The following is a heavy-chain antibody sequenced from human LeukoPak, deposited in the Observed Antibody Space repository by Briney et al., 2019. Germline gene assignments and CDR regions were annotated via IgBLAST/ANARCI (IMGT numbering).Heavy chain of an antibody. J-gene: IGHJ6*02. D-gene: IGHD3-3*01. CDR3: ARSGYHPQRLYYYGMDV. CDR2: IIPILGIA. V-gene: IGHV1-69*04. Sequence: SVKVSCKASGGTFSSYAISWVRQAPGQGLEWMGRIIPILGIANYAQKFQGRVTITADKSTSTAYMELSSLRSEDTAVYYCARSGYHPQRLYYYGMDVWGQGTTVTVSS. CDR1: GGTFSSYA.